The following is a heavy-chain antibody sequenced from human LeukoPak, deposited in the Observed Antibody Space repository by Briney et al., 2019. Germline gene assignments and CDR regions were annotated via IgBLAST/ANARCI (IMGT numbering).Heavy chain of an antibody. CDR2: ISDSGDYT. CDR1: GFTFSSYW. CDR3: SEETATVGGTREY. Sequence: GGSLRLSCAASGFTFSSYWMSWVRQAPGKGLEWVSAISDSGDYTYYADSVKGRFTISRDNSKNTLYLQMNSLRAKDTAVYYCSEETATVGGTREYWGQGTLVTVSS. D-gene: IGHD6-19*01. J-gene: IGHJ4*02. V-gene: IGHV3-23*01.